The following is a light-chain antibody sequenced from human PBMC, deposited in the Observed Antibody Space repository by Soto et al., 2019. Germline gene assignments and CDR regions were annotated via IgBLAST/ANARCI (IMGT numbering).Light chain of an antibody. CDR3: TSYASSSPLV. V-gene: IGLV2-14*01. J-gene: IGLJ2*01. Sequence: QSALTQPASVSGSPGQSITISCTGTSSDVGGYNYVSWYQQHPGKAPQLMIYDVSDRPSGVSNRFSGSKSVNTASLTISGLQAEDEADYCCTSYASSSPLVFGGGTKLTVL. CDR1: SSDVGGYNY. CDR2: DVS.